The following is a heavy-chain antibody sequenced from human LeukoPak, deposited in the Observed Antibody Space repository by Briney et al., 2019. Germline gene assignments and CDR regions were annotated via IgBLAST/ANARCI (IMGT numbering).Heavy chain of an antibody. Sequence: QSGGSLRLSCAASGFTFSSYSMNWVRQAPGKGLEWVSYISSSSSTIYYADSVKGRFTISRDNAKNSLYLQMNSLRAEDTAVYYCARLPYCSGGSCYSRDNWGQGTLVTVSS. CDR2: ISSSSSTI. CDR1: GFTFSSYS. J-gene: IGHJ4*02. V-gene: IGHV3-48*01. CDR3: ARLPYCSGGSCYSRDN. D-gene: IGHD2-15*01.